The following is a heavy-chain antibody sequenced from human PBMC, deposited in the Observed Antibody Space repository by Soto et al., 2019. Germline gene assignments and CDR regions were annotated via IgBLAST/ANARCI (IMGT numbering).Heavy chain of an antibody. J-gene: IGHJ4*02. CDR3: IQGVFVPGVSAPFAC. CDR1: GFSLSTVGVS. D-gene: IGHD3-10*02. V-gene: IGHV2-5*02. CDR2: IYWDDDK. Sequence: SGPTLVNPTQTLTLTCTFSGFSLSTVGVSVGWIRQPPGKALEWLALIYWDDDKRYSPSLKNRLTITKDTSKNQVVLTVTNMEPVAPATFSFIQGVFVPGVSAPFACGGQGTLVPASS.